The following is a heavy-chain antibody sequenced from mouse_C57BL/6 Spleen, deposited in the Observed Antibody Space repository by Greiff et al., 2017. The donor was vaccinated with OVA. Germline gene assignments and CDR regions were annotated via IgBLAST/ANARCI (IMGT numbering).Heavy chain of an antibody. CDR2: VYPYNGGT. D-gene: IGHD1-1*01. CDR3: ARGYYGSRGYFDV. Sequence: VQLKESGPVLVKPGPSVTISCKASGFTFTDYYMHWVKQSHGKSLEWIGLVYPYNGGTSYNQKFKGKATLTVDTSSSTAYMELKSLTSEDSAVYYCARGYYGSRGYFDVWGTGTTVTVSS. J-gene: IGHJ1*03. V-gene: IGHV1-36*01. CDR1: GFTFTDYY.